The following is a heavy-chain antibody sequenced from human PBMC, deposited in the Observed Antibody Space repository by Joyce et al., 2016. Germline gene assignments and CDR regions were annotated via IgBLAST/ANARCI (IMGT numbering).Heavy chain of an antibody. J-gene: IGHJ1*01. CDR1: GYTFTTYW. D-gene: IGHD5-24*01. V-gene: IGHV5-51*01. CDR3: ARVSRDDI. Sequence: EVQLVQSGAELKKPGESLRISCKGSGYTFTTYWIAWVRQMPGKGLDWMGIVYPADSDTRYSPSFQGQVTISVDKSINTAYLQWSSLRASDTAMYFCARVSRDDIWGQGTLVTVST. CDR2: VYPADSDT.